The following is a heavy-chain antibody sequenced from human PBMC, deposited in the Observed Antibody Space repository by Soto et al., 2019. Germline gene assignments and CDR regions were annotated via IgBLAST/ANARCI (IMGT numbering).Heavy chain of an antibody. D-gene: IGHD6-19*01. CDR1: GGSISSSHF. J-gene: IGHJ4*02. CDR3: ARSFGWYAIDY. CDR2: ISHSGSV. Sequence: QVLLQESGPGLVQPSGTLSLSCAVSGGSISSSHFWGWVRQPPGKGLEWVGDISHSGSVNYNPSLKSRVTISIDKSKTQFSLKLNSVTAADTAVYYCARSFGWYAIDYWGQGTLVIVFS. V-gene: IGHV4-4*02.